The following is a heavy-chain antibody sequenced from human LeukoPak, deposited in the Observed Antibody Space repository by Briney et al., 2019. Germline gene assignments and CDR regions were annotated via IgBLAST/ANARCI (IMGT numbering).Heavy chain of an antibody. CDR2: ISWNSGSI. CDR1: GFIFDDYA. J-gene: IGHJ4*02. D-gene: IGHD6-13*01. V-gene: IGHV3-9*01. Sequence: TGGSLSLSCAASGFIFDDYARPWVRQPTGKGLEWVSGISWNSGSIGYADSVKGRFTISRDNAKNSLYLQMNSLRAEDTALYYCAKDIGWQQLVGASFDYWGQGTLVTVSS. CDR3: AKDIGWQQLVGASFDY.